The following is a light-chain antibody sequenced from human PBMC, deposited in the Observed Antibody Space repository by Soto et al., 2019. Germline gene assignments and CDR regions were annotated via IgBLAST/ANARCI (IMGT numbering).Light chain of an antibody. Sequence: DIQMTQSPSSVSASVGDRVTITCRASQPISTLLAWYQQKTGKAPKLLIYAASSLQSEVPSRFSGSGSGTEFTLTISSLQAEDFATYYCQQANNFPPWTFGQGTKVEIK. CDR2: AAS. V-gene: IGKV1-12*01. CDR3: QQANNFPPWT. J-gene: IGKJ1*01. CDR1: QPISTL.